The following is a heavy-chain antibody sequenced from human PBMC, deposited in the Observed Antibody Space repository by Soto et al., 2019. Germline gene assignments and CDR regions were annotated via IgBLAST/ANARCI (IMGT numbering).Heavy chain of an antibody. J-gene: IGHJ4*02. V-gene: IGHV4-31*03. CDR1: GGSISSGGYY. CDR3: ARAVLLWFGESRGFDY. CDR2: IYYSGST. D-gene: IGHD3-10*01. Sequence: TLSLTCTVSGGSISSGGYYWSWIRQHPGKGLEWIGYIYYSGSTYYNPSLKSRVTISVDTSKNQFSLKLSSVTAAYTAVYYCARAVLLWFGESRGFDYWGQGTLVTASS.